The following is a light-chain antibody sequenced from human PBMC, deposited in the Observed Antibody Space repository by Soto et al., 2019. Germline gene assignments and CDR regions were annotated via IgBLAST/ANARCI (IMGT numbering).Light chain of an antibody. V-gene: IGKV3-15*01. CDR3: QQYYDWPIT. Sequence: EIPVTQSPASLSVYPGERSTLXXRASQSISTNLAWYHQKPGQAPRXLIYGASTRATGIPARFSGSGAGTEFTLTISSLQSEDFAVYYCQQYYDWPITFGQGTRLEI. CDR1: QSISTN. CDR2: GAS. J-gene: IGKJ5*01.